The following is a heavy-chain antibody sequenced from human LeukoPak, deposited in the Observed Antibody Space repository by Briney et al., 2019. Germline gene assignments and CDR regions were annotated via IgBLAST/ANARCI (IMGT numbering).Heavy chain of an antibody. J-gene: IGHJ3*02. V-gene: IGHV1-69*06. D-gene: IGHD4-17*01. CDR1: GGTFSSYA. CDR3: ARFLDDYGDSLGAFDI. CDR2: IIPIFGTA. Sequence: SVKVSCKAAGGTFSSYAISWVRQGPGQGLEWMGGIIPIFGTANYAPKFQGRVTITADKSTSTAYMELSSLRSEDTAVYYCARFLDDYGDSLGAFDIWGQGTMVTVSS.